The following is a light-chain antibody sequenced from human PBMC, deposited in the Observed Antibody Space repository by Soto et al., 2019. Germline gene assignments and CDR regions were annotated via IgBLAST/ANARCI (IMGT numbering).Light chain of an antibody. V-gene: IGLV4-60*02. CDR2: LEGSGSY. Sequence: QLVLTQSSSASASLGSSVKLTCTLSSGHSSYIIAWHQQQPGKAPRYLMKLEGSGSYNKGSGVPDRFSGSSSRADRYLTISNLQFEDEADYYCETWDSNTHTVFGGGTKLTVL. J-gene: IGLJ3*02. CDR3: ETWDSNTHTV. CDR1: SGHSSYI.